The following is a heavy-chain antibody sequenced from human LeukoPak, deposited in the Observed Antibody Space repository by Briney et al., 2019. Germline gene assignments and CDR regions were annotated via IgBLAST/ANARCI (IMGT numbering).Heavy chain of an antibody. V-gene: IGHV1-18*01. D-gene: IGHD1-1*01. CDR3: ARDGNDVMDY. CDR1: GYTFTNYG. J-gene: IGHJ4*02. CDR2: INGYNDNA. Sequence: ASVKVSCKASGYTFTNYGISWVRQAPGQGLEWVGWINGYNDNAHYAQKLQGRVTMTRETSTSTVYMELRSLSSDDTAIYYCARDGNDVMDYWGQGTLVTVSS.